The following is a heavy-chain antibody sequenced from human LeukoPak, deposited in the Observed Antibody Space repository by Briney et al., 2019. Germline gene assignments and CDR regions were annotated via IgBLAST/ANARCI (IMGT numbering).Heavy chain of an antibody. J-gene: IGHJ4*02. CDR3: AKLGYNSWDFDY. CDR1: GFTFRSYW. CDR2: IYQDVSQI. D-gene: IGHD6-13*01. V-gene: IGHV3-7*01. Sequence: GGSLRLSCAASGFTFRSYWMSWVRQAPGKGLEWVATIYQDVSQIKYVDSVKGRFTISRDNAQNSLYLQMNSLRDGDTAVYYCAKLGYNSWDFDYWGQGTVVTVSS.